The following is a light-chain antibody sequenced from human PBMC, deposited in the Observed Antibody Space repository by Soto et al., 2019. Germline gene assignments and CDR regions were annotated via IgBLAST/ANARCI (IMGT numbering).Light chain of an antibody. CDR3: QKTYSTPFT. CDR1: QTISNY. V-gene: IGKV1-39*01. CDR2: AAS. Sequence: DIQMTQSPSSLSASVGDRVTITCRASQTISNYLNWYQEIPGKAPKLLIYAASNLQSGVPSRFSGSGSGTEFTLTISNLQPEDFAPYYCQKTYSTPFTFGPGTNVDI. J-gene: IGKJ3*01.